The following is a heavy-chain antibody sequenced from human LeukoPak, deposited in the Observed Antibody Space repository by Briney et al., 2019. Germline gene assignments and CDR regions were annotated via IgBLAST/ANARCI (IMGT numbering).Heavy chain of an antibody. CDR2: IYIDGIT. Sequence: MSSETLSLTCTVSGGSIRTDGSYWAWIRQPPGKGLEWIGSIYIDGITHYNSSLQSRVTLSIDTSKNHFSLRLTSVTAADTAVFYCARLFTRAWEYRYGMDVWGQGTAVTVPS. J-gene: IGHJ6*02. CDR1: GGSIRTDGSY. CDR3: ARLFTRAWEYRYGMDV. V-gene: IGHV4-39*02. D-gene: IGHD1-26*01.